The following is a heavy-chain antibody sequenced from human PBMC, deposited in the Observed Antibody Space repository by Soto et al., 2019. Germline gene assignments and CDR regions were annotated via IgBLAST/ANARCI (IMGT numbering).Heavy chain of an antibody. V-gene: IGHV1-18*04. CDR1: GYTFTSYG. D-gene: IGHD2-2*01. J-gene: IGHJ5*01. Sequence: ASVKVSCKASGYTFTSYGISWVRQAPGQGLEWMGWISAYNGNTNYAQKLQGRVTMTTDTSTSTAYMELSSLRSDDTAVYYCARDTIGHCSSTSSTTRVHNWFGSWGQGTLVTVSS. CDR2: ISAYNGNT. CDR3: ARDTIGHCSSTSSTTRVHNWFGS.